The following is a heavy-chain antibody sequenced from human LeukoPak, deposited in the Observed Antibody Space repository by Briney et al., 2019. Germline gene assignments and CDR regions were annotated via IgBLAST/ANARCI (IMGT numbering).Heavy chain of an antibody. V-gene: IGHV1-18*01. CDR1: GYTFTSYG. Sequence: GASVKVSCKASGYTFTSYGISWVRQAPGQGREWMGWISAYNGNTNYAQKLQGRVTMTTDTSTSTAYMELRSLRSDDTAVYYCARVSTVTTWNWFDPWGQGTLVTVSS. J-gene: IGHJ5*02. CDR2: ISAYNGNT. CDR3: ARVSTVTTWNWFDP. D-gene: IGHD4-17*01.